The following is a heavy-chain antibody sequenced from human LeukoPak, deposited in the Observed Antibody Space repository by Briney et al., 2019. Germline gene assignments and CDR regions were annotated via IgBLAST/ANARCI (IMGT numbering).Heavy chain of an antibody. V-gene: IGHV4-59*01. D-gene: IGHD5-24*01. J-gene: IGHJ2*01. CDR2: IYYSGST. Sequence: SETLSLTCTVSGGSISSYYWSWIRQPPGKGLEWIGYIYYSGSTNYNPSLKSRVTISVDTSKNQFSLKLSSVTAADTAVYYCVRGRDGLDWYFDLWGRGTLVTVSS. CDR3: VRGRDGLDWYFDL. CDR1: GGSISSYY.